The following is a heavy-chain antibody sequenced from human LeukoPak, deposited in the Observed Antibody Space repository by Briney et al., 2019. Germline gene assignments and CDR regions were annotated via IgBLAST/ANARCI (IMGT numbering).Heavy chain of an antibody. D-gene: IGHD3-3*01. CDR3: ARGRRHYDFWSGYYRNYYLDY. V-gene: IGHV1-8*01. Sequence: ASVKVSCKASGYTFTSYDINWVRQATGQGLEWMGWMNPNSGNTGYAQKFQGRVTMTRNTSISTAYMELSSLRSEDTAVYYCARGRRHYDFWSGYYRNYYLDYWGQGTLVTVSS. J-gene: IGHJ4*02. CDR1: GYTFTSYD. CDR2: MNPNSGNT.